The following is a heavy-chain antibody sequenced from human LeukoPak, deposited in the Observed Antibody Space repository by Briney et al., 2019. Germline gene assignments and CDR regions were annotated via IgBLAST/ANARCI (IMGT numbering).Heavy chain of an antibody. CDR3: ARGRQRTKYSSSLFDY. CDR1: GGSISSGGYS. D-gene: IGHD6-13*01. J-gene: IGHJ4*02. CDR2: IYHRGST. V-gene: IGHV4-30-2*01. Sequence: SQTLSLTCAVSGGSISSGGYSWSWIRQPPGKGLEWIGYIYHRGSTYYNPSLKSRVTISVDTSKNQFSLKLSSVTAADTAVYYCARGRQRTKYSSSLFDYWGQGTLVTVSS.